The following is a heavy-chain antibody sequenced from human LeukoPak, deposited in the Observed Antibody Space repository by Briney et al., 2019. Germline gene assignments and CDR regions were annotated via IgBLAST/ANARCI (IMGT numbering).Heavy chain of an antibody. J-gene: IGHJ3*02. CDR2: IYYSGST. CDR3: ARGEYASPVGAFDI. D-gene: IGHD3-10*01. CDR1: GGSISSGDYY. V-gene: IGHV4-30-4*01. Sequence: PSETLSLTCAVSGGSISSGDYYWSWIRQPPGKGLEWIGYIYYSGSTYYNPSLKSRVTISVDTSKNQFSLKLSSVTAADTAVYYCARGEYASPVGAFDIWGQGTMVTVSS.